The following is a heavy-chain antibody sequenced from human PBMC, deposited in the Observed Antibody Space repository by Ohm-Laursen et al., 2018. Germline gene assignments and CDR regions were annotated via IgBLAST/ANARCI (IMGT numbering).Heavy chain of an antibody. D-gene: IGHD6-19*01. Sequence: SLRLSCAASGFTFSSYGMHWVRQAPGKGLEWVAVISYDGSNKYYADSVKGRFTISRDNSKNTLYLQMNSLRAEDTAVYYCAKGGQWLVYFDYWGQGTLVTVSS. V-gene: IGHV3-30*18. CDR2: ISYDGSNK. J-gene: IGHJ4*02. CDR1: GFTFSSYG. CDR3: AKGGQWLVYFDY.